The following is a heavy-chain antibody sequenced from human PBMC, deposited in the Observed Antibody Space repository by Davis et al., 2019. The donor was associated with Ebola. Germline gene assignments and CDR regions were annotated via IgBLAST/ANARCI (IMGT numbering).Heavy chain of an antibody. J-gene: IGHJ5*01. CDR1: GGSISSSSYY. CDR2: IHDSGTT. CDR3: ARERRFSSWFDY. V-gene: IGHV4-61*01. Sequence: PGGSLRLSCTVSGGSISSSSYYWSWIRQPPGKGLEWIANIHDSGTTNYSPSLKSRVTIALDTSKGQFSLRLGSVTAADTAIYYCARERRFSSWFDYWGQGTLVTVSS. D-gene: IGHD6-13*01.